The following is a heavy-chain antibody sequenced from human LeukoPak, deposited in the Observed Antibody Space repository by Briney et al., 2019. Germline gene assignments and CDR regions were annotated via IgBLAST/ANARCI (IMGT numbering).Heavy chain of an antibody. V-gene: IGHV1-69*13. CDR1: GGTFSRYA. CDR3: ARDAAIYDSGAYHYLW. D-gene: IGHD3-22*01. Sequence: SVKVSCKASGGTFSRYAISWVRQAPGQGLEWMGGITPIFGTANYAQKFQGRVTITADESTRTAYMELRSLKSEDTAVYYCARDAAIYDSGAYHYLWWGQGTLVTVSS. J-gene: IGHJ4*02. CDR2: ITPIFGTA.